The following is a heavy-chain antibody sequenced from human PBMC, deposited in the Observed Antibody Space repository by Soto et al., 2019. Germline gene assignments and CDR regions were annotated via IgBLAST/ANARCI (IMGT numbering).Heavy chain of an antibody. J-gene: IGHJ5*02. V-gene: IGHV4-34*01. CDR3: ARTNYDILTGSSGWFDP. CDR1: GGSFSGYY. D-gene: IGHD3-9*01. Sequence: PSETLSLTCAVYGGSFSGYYWSWIRQPPGKGLEWIGEINHSGSTNYNPSLKSRVTISVDTSKNQFSLKLSSVTAADTAVYYCARTNYDILTGSSGWFDPWGQGTLVTVSS. CDR2: INHSGST.